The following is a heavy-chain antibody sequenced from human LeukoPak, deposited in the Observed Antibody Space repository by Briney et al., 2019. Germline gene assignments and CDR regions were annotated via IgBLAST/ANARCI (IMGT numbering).Heavy chain of an antibody. J-gene: IGHJ3*02. CDR2: IFYSGST. V-gene: IGHV4-39*07. Sequence: SETLSLTCSVSGGSISSGSYYWGWIRQPPGKGLEWIGSIFYSGSTYDNPSLKSRLTISLDTSKNQFSLKLSSVTAADTAVYYCASLAWLDAFDIWGQGTMVTVSS. D-gene: IGHD5-12*01. CDR1: GGSISSGSYY. CDR3: ASLAWLDAFDI.